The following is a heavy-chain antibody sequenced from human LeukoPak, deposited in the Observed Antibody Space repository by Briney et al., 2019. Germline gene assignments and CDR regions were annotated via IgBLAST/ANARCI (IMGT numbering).Heavy chain of an antibody. CDR3: ARDSSGSSLNWFDP. CDR1: GGSISSYY. D-gene: IGHD6-19*01. V-gene: IGHV4-4*07. J-gene: IGHJ5*02. CDR2: IYTSGST. Sequence: SETLSLTCSVSGGSISSYYWSWIRQPAGKGLEWIGRIYTSGSTNYNPSLKSRVTMSVDTSKNQFSLKLSSVTAADTAVYYCARDSSGSSLNWFDPWGQGTLVTVSS.